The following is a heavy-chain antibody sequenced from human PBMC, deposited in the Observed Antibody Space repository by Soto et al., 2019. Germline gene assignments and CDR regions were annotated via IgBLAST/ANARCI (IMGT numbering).Heavy chain of an antibody. CDR2: IHHTGST. J-gene: IGHJ4*02. D-gene: IGHD5-12*01. Sequence: QVQLQESGPGLVKPSETLSLTCAVSGGSISTNHWWTWVRQPPGQGLEYIGEIHHTGSTNYTPSLKSRVTISVDKSKNQFSRKLTSVTAADTAVYYCARVDWSGNDYDFWGQGTLVTVSS. CDR3: ARVDWSGNDYDF. CDR1: GGSISTNHW. V-gene: IGHV4-4*02.